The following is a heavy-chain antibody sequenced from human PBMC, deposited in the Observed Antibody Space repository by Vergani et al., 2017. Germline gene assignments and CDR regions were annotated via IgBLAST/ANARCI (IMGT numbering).Heavy chain of an antibody. Sequence: EVQLVESGGGLVKPGGSLRLSCAASGFTFSSYSMNWVRQAPGKGLEWVSSISSSSSYIYYADSVKGRFTISRDNAKNSLYLQMNSLRAEDTAVYYCARGLPNYDFWSGYYSRDGMDVWGQGATVTVSS. V-gene: IGHV3-21*01. CDR3: ARGLPNYDFWSGYYSRDGMDV. D-gene: IGHD3-3*01. CDR2: ISSSSSYI. CDR1: GFTFSSYS. J-gene: IGHJ6*02.